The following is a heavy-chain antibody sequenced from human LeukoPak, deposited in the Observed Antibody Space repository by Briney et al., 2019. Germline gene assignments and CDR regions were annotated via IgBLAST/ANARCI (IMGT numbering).Heavy chain of an antibody. V-gene: IGHV3-23*01. CDR1: GFTFSSYA. CDR2: ISGSGGST. Sequence: GGFLRLSCAASGFTFSSYAMNWVRQAPGKGLEWVSAISGSGGSTYYFVKGRFTISRDNSKNTLYLQMNSLRAEDTAVYYCAKGYCSSTSCKESFFDYWGQGPLVSVSS. CDR3: AKGYCSSTSCKESFFDY. D-gene: IGHD2-2*01. J-gene: IGHJ4*01.